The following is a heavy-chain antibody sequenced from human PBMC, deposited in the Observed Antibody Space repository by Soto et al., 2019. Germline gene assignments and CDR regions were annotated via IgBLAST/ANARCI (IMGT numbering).Heavy chain of an antibody. CDR3: ARGYAAAARDAFDI. J-gene: IGHJ3*02. CDR1: GGSFSGFY. V-gene: IGHV4-34*01. CDR2: INHSGST. Sequence: SETLSLTCAVYGGSFSGFYWSWIRQPPGKGLEWIGEINHSGSTNYNPSLKSRVTISVDTSKNQFSLKLSSVTAADTAVYYCARGYAAAARDAFDIWGQGTMVTVSS. D-gene: IGHD6-13*01.